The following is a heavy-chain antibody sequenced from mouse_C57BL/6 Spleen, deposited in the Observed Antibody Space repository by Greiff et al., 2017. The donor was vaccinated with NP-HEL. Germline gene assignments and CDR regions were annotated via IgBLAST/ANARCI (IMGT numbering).Heavy chain of an antibody. Sequence: VQLQQSGAELVRPGASVKLSCTASGFNIKDDYMHWVKQRPEQGLEWIGWIDPENGDTEYASKFQGKATITADTSSHTAYLQLSSLTSEDTAVYYCTFNYYGSSYVDYYAMDYWGQGTSVTVSS. CDR3: TFNYYGSSYVDYYAMDY. CDR2: IDPENGDT. D-gene: IGHD1-1*01. J-gene: IGHJ4*01. V-gene: IGHV14-4*01. CDR1: GFNIKDDY.